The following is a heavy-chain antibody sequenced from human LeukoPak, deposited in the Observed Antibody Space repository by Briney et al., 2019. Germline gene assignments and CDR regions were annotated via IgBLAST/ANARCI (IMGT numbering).Heavy chain of an antibody. CDR3: ARMYSSGWYDDY. J-gene: IGHJ4*02. CDR2: INPNSGGT. Sequence: GASVKVSCKASGYTFTGYYMHWVRQAPGQGLEWMGRINPNSGGTKYAQKFQGRVTMTRDTSISTAYMELSRLRSDDTAVYYCARMYSSGWYDDYWGQGTLVTVSS. D-gene: IGHD6-19*01. CDR1: GYTFTGYY. V-gene: IGHV1-2*06.